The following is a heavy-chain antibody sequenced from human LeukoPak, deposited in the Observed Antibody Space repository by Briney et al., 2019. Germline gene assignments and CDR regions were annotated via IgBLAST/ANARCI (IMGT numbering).Heavy chain of an antibody. D-gene: IGHD6-13*01. J-gene: IGHJ4*02. Sequence: GRSLRLSCAASGFTFSSYAMHWVRQAPGKGLEWVAVISYDGSNKYYADSVKGRFTISRDNAKNSLSLQMNSLRAEDTAVYYCARGGPGYSSSWYPPLDYWGQGTLVTVSS. CDR3: ARGGPGYSSSWYPPLDY. CDR1: GFTFSSYA. CDR2: ISYDGSNK. V-gene: IGHV3-30-3*01.